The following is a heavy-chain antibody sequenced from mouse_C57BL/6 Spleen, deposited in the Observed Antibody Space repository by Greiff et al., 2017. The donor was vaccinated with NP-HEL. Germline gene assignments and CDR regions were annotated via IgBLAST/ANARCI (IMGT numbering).Heavy chain of an antibody. J-gene: IGHJ4*01. V-gene: IGHV1-42*01. CDR2: INPSTGGT. CDR3: ARRDSSRYYYAMDY. CDR1: GYSFTGYY. Sequence: VQLKQSGPELVKPGASVKISCKASGYSFTGYYMNWVKQSPEKSLEWIGEINPSTGGTTYNQKFKAKATLTVDKSSSTAYMQLKSLTSEDSAVYYCARRDSSRYYYAMDYWGQGTSVTVSS. D-gene: IGHD1-1*01.